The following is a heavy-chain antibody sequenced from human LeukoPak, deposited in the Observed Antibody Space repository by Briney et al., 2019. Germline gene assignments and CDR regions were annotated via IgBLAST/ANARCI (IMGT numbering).Heavy chain of an antibody. Sequence: PGGSLRLSCEASGFTFTGYWMSWARQAPGKGPEWVAHIKENGNEQYYADSVKGRFTISRDNVKQSLGLQMNSLRVEDTAVYYCARGPGDFDASDIWGQGTMVTVSS. D-gene: IGHD1-14*01. CDR3: ARGPGDFDASDI. V-gene: IGHV3-7*01. J-gene: IGHJ3*02. CDR2: IKENGNEQ. CDR1: GFTFTGYW.